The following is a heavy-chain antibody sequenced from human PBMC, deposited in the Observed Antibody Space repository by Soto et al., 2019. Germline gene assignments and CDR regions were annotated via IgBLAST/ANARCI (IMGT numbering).Heavy chain of an antibody. J-gene: IGHJ4*02. CDR1: GFTFTNHA. Sequence: GGSLRLSCAASGFTFTNHAMSWVRQAPGKGLEWVSDIGGSGSSTYYADSVKGRFTISRDNSKDTLYLQMNGLRAEDPAVYYCARRGYYYSTDGYWDKLHSDYWGQGALVTVSS. D-gene: IGHD3-22*01. CDR3: ARRGYYYSTDGYWDKLHSDY. CDR2: IGGSGSST. V-gene: IGHV3-23*01.